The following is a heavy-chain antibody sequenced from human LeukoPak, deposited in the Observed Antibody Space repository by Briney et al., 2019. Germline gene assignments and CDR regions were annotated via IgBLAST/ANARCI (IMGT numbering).Heavy chain of an antibody. D-gene: IGHD3-9*01. CDR2: ITGSGDTT. J-gene: IGHJ4*02. CDR3: AKWGDYDILTGYYVSDF. CDR1: GFIFRNYA. V-gene: IGHV3-23*01. Sequence: GGSLRLSCAASGFIFRNYAMSWVRQAPGKGLGWVSAITGSGDTTYYADSVKGRFTISRDNSKNTLYVEMNTLRAEDRAVYYCAKWGDYDILTGYYVSDFWGQGALVTVSS.